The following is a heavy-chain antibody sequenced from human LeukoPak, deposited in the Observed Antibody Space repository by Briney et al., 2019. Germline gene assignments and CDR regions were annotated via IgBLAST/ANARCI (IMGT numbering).Heavy chain of an antibody. CDR1: GYTFTSYG. CDR2: IRSYNSNT. V-gene: IGHV1-18*01. Sequence: GASVKLSCKASGYTFTSYGISWVRQAPGQGLEWMGWIRSYNSNTNYAQNLQGRVTMPTDTSTRTAYMELRSLRSEDTAVYYCASLANYGPHWYFDLWRRGTVVSLPS. J-gene: IGHJ2*01. D-gene: IGHD4-17*01. CDR3: ASLANYGPHWYFDL.